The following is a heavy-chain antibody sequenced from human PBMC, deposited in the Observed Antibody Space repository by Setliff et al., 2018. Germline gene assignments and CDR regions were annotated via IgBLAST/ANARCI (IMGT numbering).Heavy chain of an antibody. D-gene: IGHD2-8*01. CDR1: GYTLTELS. CDR3: ATVLRLGGILYYGGWFDP. J-gene: IGHJ5*02. V-gene: IGHV1-24*01. Sequence: SVKVSCKVSGYTLTELSMHWVRQAPGKGLEWMGGFDPEDGETIYAQKFQGRVTMTEDTSTDTAYMELSSLRSEDTAVYYCATVLRLGGILYYGGWFDPWGQGTLVTVSS. CDR2: FDPEDGET.